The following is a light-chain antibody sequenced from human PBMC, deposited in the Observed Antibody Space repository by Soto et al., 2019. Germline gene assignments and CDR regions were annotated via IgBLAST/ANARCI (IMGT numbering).Light chain of an antibody. CDR2: DVN. J-gene: IGLJ1*01. CDR1: SSDIGSYKF. Sequence: QSALTQPASLSASPGQAIIIPCTGTSSDIGSYKFVSWYQQHAGKAPELIIYDVNSRPSGVSSRFSGSKSGNTAFLTISGLQTEDEADYHCASYATASTYVFGTGTKLTVL. V-gene: IGLV2-14*03. CDR3: ASYATASTYV.